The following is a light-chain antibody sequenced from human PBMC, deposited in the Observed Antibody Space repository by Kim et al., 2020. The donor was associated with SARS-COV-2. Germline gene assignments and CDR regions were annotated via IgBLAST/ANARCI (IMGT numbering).Light chain of an antibody. Sequence: GQSVTLSCTGTSSDVGGHNFVSWVQQHPGKAPKLMIYEVIKRPSGVPDRFSGSKSGNTASLTVSGLQAEDEADYYCFSYAGSNNWIFGGGTQLTVL. CDR2: EVI. CDR1: SSDVGGHNF. CDR3: FSYAGSNNWI. V-gene: IGLV2-8*01. J-gene: IGLJ2*01.